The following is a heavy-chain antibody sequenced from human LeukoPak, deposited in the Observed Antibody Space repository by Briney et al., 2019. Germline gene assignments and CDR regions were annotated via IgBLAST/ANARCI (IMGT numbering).Heavy chain of an antibody. CDR2: IRSKANSYAT. CDR1: GFTFSGSA. J-gene: IGHJ6*03. CDR3: TRQSVAGVHAGYYYYYYMDV. Sequence: GGSLRLSCAASGFTFSGSAMHWVRQASGKGLEWVGRIRSKANSYATAYAASAKGRFTISRDDSKNTAYLQTNSLKTEDTAVYYWTRQSVAGVHAGYYYYYYMDVWGKGTTVTVSS. V-gene: IGHV3-73*01. D-gene: IGHD6-19*01.